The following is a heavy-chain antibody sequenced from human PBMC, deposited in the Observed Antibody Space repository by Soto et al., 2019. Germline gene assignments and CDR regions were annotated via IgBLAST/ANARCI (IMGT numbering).Heavy chain of an antibody. V-gene: IGHV4-59*08. CDR3: ARQAGGYDYDAFDI. Sequence: SETLSLPCTVSGGSISSYYWSWIRQPPGKGLEWIGYIYYSGSTNYNPSLKSRVTISVDTSKNQFSLKLSSVTAADTAVYYCARQAGGYDYDAFDIWGQGTMVTVSS. J-gene: IGHJ3*02. D-gene: IGHD5-12*01. CDR1: GGSISSYY. CDR2: IYYSGST.